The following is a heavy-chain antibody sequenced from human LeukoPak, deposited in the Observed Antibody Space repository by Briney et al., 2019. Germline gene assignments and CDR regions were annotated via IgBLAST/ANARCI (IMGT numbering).Heavy chain of an antibody. CDR2: IGSSSRTI. J-gene: IGHJ5*02. CDR1: VFIFSIYT. CDR3: ARDLGQYYDTSDNWFDP. V-gene: IGHV3-48*04. Sequence: PGGSLRLSCAASVFIFSIYTMNWVRQAPGKGRECVSYIGSSSRTIYYADALKGGFTISRDNPKNTLNLQMNSLRAEDTAVYYCARDLGQYYDTSDNWFDPWGQGTLVTVSS. D-gene: IGHD3-22*01.